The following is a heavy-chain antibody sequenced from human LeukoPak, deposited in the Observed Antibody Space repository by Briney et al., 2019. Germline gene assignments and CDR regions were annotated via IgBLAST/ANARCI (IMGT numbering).Heavy chain of an antibody. D-gene: IGHD3-22*01. V-gene: IGHV4-59*01. Sequence: SETLSLTCTVSGGSISGYSWGWIRQPPGKGLEWIGYMYYNGAPTYTPSLESRVTISADTSKNQLSLKLTSVTAADTAVYYCARADSSGYSIFGYWGQGTLVTVSS. CDR3: ARADSSGYSIFGY. CDR2: MYYNGAP. J-gene: IGHJ4*02. CDR1: GGSISGYS.